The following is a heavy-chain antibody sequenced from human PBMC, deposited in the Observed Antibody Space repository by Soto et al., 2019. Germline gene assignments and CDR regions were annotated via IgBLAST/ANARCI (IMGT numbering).Heavy chain of an antibody. CDR3: ARDFGYYGSGRLSYGMDV. V-gene: IGHV4-31*03. CDR2: IYYSGST. D-gene: IGHD3-10*01. J-gene: IGHJ6*02. CDR1: GGSLSRGGYY. Sequence: PSETLSLTCTVSGGSLSRGGYYWSWIRQHPGKGLEWIGYIYYSGSTYYNPSLKSRVTISVDTSKNQFSLKLSSVTAADTAVYYCARDFGYYGSGRLSYGMDVWGQGTTVTVSS.